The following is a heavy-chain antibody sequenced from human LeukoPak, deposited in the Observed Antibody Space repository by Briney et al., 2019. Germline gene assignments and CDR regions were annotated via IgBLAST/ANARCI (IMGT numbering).Heavy chain of an antibody. CDR2: IYYSGST. D-gene: IGHD3-22*01. Sequence: SETLSLTCTVSGGSISSYYWSWIRQPPGKGLEWIGYIYYSGSTNYNPSLKSRVTISVDTSKNQFSLKLSSVTAADTAVYYCVPDSNYYDSSGYYTKYYFDYWGQGTLVTVSS. J-gene: IGHJ4*02. V-gene: IGHV4-59*01. CDR3: VPDSNYYDSSGYYTKYYFDY. CDR1: GGSISSYY.